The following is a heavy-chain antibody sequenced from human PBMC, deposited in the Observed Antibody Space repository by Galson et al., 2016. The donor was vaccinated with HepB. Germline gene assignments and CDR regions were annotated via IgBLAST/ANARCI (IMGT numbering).Heavy chain of an antibody. Sequence: SLRLSCAASGFTFSNYVMSWVRQAPGKGLEWVSGISGRGGSTYYADSVKGRFTISRDNSENTLYLQMNSLRAEDTALYYCAKDLSRLGFWSGYPFDDWGQGTLVTVSS. CDR2: ISGRGGST. V-gene: IGHV3-23*01. CDR3: AKDLSRLGFWSGYPFDD. D-gene: IGHD3-3*01. J-gene: IGHJ4*02. CDR1: GFTFSNYV.